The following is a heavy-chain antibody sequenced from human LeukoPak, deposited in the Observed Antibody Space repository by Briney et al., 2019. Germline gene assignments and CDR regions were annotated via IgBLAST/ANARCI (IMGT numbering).Heavy chain of an antibody. CDR2: IYPGDSDT. J-gene: IGHJ4*02. D-gene: IGHD6-13*01. Sequence: GESLKISCKGSGYSFTSYWIGWVRQMPGEGLEWMGIIYPGDSDTRYSPSFQGQVTISADKSITTAFLQWSSLKASDTAMYYCARLTTAGIDYWGQGTLVTISS. CDR3: ARLTTAGIDY. CDR1: GYSFTSYW. V-gene: IGHV5-51*01.